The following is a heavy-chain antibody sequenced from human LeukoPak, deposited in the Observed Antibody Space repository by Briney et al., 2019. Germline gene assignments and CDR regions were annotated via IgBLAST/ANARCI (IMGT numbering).Heavy chain of an antibody. D-gene: IGHD2-2*01. CDR3: ARGSLRCGPCSSTSCSVCWFDP. Sequence: ASVKVSCKASGYTFTGYYMHWVRQAPGQGLEWMGWINPNSSGTNYAQKFQGRVTMTRDTSISTAYMELSRLRSDDTAVYYCARGSLRCGPCSSTSCSVCWFDPWGQGTLVTVSS. V-gene: IGHV1-2*02. CDR1: GYTFTGYY. J-gene: IGHJ5*02. CDR2: INPNSSGT.